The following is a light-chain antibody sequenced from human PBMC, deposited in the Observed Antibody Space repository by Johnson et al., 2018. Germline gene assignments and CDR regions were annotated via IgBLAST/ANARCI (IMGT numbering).Light chain of an antibody. V-gene: IGLV1-51*02. CDR2: ENN. CDR3: GTWDSSLSAGNV. CDR1: SSNIGNNY. J-gene: IGLJ1*01. Sequence: QSVLTQPPSVSAAPGQKVTISCSGSSSNIGNNYVSWYQQLPGTAPKLLIYENNKRPSGITDRFSGSKSGTSATLGITGLQTGDDADYYCGTWDSSLSAGNVVGTGTKVTVL.